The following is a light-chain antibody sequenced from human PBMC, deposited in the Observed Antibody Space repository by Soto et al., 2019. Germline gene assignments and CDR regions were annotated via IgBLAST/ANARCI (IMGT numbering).Light chain of an antibody. Sequence: QSALTQPASVSGSPGQSITISCTGTSSDVGGYNYVSWYQQQPGKAPKFMIYDVTNRPSGVSNRFSGSNSGNTASLTISGLQAEDDADYYCCSYTTSNTRQIVFGTGTKLTVL. CDR3: CSYTTSNTRQIV. V-gene: IGLV2-14*01. CDR1: SSDVGGYNY. J-gene: IGLJ1*01. CDR2: DVT.